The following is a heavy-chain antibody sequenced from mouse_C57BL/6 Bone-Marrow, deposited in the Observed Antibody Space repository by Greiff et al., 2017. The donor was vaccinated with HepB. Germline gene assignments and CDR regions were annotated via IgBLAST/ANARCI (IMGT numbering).Heavy chain of an antibody. V-gene: IGHV1-81*01. Sequence: QVQLQQSGAELARPGASVKLSCKASGYTFTSYGISWVKQRTGQGLEWIGEIYPRSGNTYYNEKFKGKATLTADKSSSTAYMELRSLTSEDSAVYFCAGGDDYISSWFAYWGQGTLVTVSA. CDR3: AGGDDYISSWFAY. J-gene: IGHJ3*01. CDR1: GYTFTSYG. D-gene: IGHD2-4*01. CDR2: IYPRSGNT.